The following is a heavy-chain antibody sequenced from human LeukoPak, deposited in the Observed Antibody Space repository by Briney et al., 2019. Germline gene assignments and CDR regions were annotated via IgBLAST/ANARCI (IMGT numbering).Heavy chain of an antibody. V-gene: IGHV1-46*01. CDR1: GYTFTSYY. Sequence: ASVKVSCKASGYTFTSYYMHWVRQAPGQGLEWMGIINPSGGSTSYAQKFQGRVTMTRDTSTSTVYMERSSLRSEDTAVYYCARNYVSPRSAFDIWGQGTMGTVSS. CDR2: INPSGGST. CDR3: ARNYVSPRSAFDI. J-gene: IGHJ3*02. D-gene: IGHD3-16*01.